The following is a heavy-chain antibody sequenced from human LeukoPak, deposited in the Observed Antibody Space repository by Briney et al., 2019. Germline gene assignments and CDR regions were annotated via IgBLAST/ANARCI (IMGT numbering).Heavy chain of an antibody. V-gene: IGHV4-34*01. J-gene: IGHJ3*02. CDR3: ARDPGGGYKDDALDI. D-gene: IGHD3-16*01. CDR2: IYHSGST. CDR1: GGSFSGYY. Sequence: PSETLSLTCAVYGGSFSGYYWSWIRQPPGKGLEWIGEIYHSGSTNYNPSLKSRVTISVDKSKDQFSLKMSSVTAADTAVYYCARDPGGGYKDDALDIWGQATMVIVSS.